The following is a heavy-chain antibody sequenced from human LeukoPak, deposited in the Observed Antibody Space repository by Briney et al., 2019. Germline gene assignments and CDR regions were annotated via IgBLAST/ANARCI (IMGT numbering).Heavy chain of an antibody. Sequence: GGSLRLSCAASGFTFSSYAMSWVRQAPGKGLEWVSAISGSGGSTYYADSVKGRFTISRDNSKNTLYLQMNSLRAEDTAVYYCARQQLGGYYFDYWGQGTLVTVPS. D-gene: IGHD6-13*01. CDR3: ARQQLGGYYFDY. CDR1: GFTFSSYA. V-gene: IGHV3-23*01. CDR2: ISGSGGST. J-gene: IGHJ4*02.